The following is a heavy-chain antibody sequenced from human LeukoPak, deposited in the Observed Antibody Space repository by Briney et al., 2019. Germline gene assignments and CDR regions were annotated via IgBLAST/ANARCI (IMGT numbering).Heavy chain of an antibody. J-gene: IGHJ6*02. CDR2: IIPIFGTA. D-gene: IGHD3-10*01. CDR3: ARDHYGSGSYYNEDYYYGMDV. V-gene: IGHV1-69*13. CDR1: GGTFSSYA. Sequence: GASVKVSCKASGGTFSSYAISWVRQAPGQGLEWMGGIIPIFGTANYAQKFQGRVTITADESTSTAYMELSSLRSEDTAVYYCARDHYGSGSYYNEDYYYGMDVWGQGTTVTVSS.